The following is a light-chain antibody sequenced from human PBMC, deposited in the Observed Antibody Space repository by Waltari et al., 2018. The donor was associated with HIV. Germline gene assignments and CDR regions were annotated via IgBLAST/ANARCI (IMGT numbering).Light chain of an antibody. J-gene: IGKJ2*01. CDR2: GAS. CDR3: HQYGGSPNT. V-gene: IGKV3-20*01. CDR1: QRVSNNY. Sequence: EIVLTQSPGTLSLSPGERATLSCRASQRVSNNYLAWYQQKVSQAPRLLIYGASSRATGIPDRFSGSGSGTDFTLTITKLEPEDFAVYYCHQYGGSPNTFGQGTKLEIK.